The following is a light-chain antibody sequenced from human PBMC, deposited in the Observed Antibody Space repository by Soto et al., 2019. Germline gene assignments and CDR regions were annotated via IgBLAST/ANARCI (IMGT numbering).Light chain of an antibody. CDR2: GAS. J-gene: IGKJ4*01. V-gene: IGKV3-20*01. CDR1: QSVSTNQ. Sequence: EIVLTQSPGTLSLSPGERATLSCRASQSVSTNQLAWYQQKPGQAPRLLIYGASSRATGIADRFSGSGSGTDFTLTISRLEPEDFAVYYCQYYYESSPFGRGTKADIK. CDR3: QYYYESSP.